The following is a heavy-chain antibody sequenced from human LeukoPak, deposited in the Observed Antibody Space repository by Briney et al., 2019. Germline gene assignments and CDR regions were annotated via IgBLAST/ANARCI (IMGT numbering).Heavy chain of an antibody. D-gene: IGHD6-13*01. V-gene: IGHV4-4*07. CDR2: IYTSGTP. CDR3: ARDVGIAATGIDY. CDR1: GGSFSGYY. J-gene: IGHJ4*02. Sequence: SETLSLTCAVYGGSFSGYYWSWIRQPAGKGLEWIGRIYTSGTPNYNPSLRSRVTISVDTSKNQFSLKLSSVTAADTAVYYCARDVGIAATGIDYWGQGTLVTVSS.